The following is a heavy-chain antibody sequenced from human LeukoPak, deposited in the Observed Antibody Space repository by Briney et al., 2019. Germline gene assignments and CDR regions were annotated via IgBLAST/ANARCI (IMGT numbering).Heavy chain of an antibody. D-gene: IGHD2-15*01. CDR2: INTGNGDT. V-gene: IGHV1-18*01. CDR3: ARDFCSGAYCYHSLAY. J-gene: IGHJ4*02. CDR1: GYTFTTYG. Sequence: ASVKVSCKTSGYTFTTYGLSWVRQAPGQGLEWMGWINTGNGDTIYTHQLQGRLTMTTDTSTDTAYMELRNLISDDTALYFCARDFCSGAYCYHSLAYWGQGALVTVSS.